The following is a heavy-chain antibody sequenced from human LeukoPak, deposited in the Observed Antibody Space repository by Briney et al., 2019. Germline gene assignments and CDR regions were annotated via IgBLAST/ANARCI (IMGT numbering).Heavy chain of an antibody. D-gene: IGHD2-2*01. CDR2: IYTSGNT. V-gene: IGHV4-4*09. CDR3: AIGSSNSPNFYY. CDR1: GGSVSSYY. J-gene: IGHJ4*02. Sequence: SETLSLTCTVSGGSVSSYYWSWVRQPPGKGLEWIGYIYTSGNTNYNPSLKSRVTISVDTSKNQFSLRLSSVTAADTAVYYCAIGSSNSPNFYYWGQGTLVTVSS.